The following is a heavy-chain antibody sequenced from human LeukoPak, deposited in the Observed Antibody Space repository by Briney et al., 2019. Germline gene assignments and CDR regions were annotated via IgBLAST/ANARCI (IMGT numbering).Heavy chain of an antibody. CDR3: ARDYGDPNDRPYYYYYMDV. J-gene: IGHJ6*03. Sequence: ASVKVSCKASGYTFTGYYMHWVRQAPGQGLEWMGWINPSGGGTNYAQKSQGRVTMTRDTSISTAYMELSRLRSDDTAVYYCARDYGDPNDRPYYYYYMDVWGKGTTVTISS. D-gene: IGHD4-17*01. CDR1: GYTFTGYY. CDR2: INPSGGGT. V-gene: IGHV1-2*02.